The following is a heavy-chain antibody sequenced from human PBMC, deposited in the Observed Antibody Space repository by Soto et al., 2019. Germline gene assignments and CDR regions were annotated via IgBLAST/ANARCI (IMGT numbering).Heavy chain of an antibody. CDR3: ARENVMVNDY. V-gene: IGHV1-8*01. Sequence: QVQLVQSGAEVKKPGASVKVSCKASGYTFTSYDINWVRQANGQGLEWMGWMNPNRGNTGYAQKVQGRVTMNRNNSISTAYMELSSLRSEDTVVYYCARENVMVNDYWGQGTLVTVSS. CDR1: GYTFTSYD. D-gene: IGHD3-22*01. J-gene: IGHJ4*02. CDR2: MNPNRGNT.